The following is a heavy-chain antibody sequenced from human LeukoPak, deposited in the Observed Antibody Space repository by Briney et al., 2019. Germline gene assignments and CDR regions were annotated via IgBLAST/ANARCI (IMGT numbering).Heavy chain of an antibody. V-gene: IGHV1-69*01. Sequence: SVKVSCKVSGGTFSSYAISWVRQAPGHGLEWMGGIIPIFGTANYAQKFQGRVTITADESTSTAYMELSSLRPEDTAVYYCARVPGTTGDWGQGTLVTVSS. J-gene: IGHJ4*02. CDR1: GGTFSSYA. CDR2: IIPIFGTA. D-gene: IGHD1-7*01. CDR3: ARVPGTTGD.